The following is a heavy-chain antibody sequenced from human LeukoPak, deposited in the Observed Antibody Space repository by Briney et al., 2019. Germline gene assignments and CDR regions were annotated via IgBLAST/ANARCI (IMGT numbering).Heavy chain of an antibody. CDR3: ARDSSGYYDILTGDFDY. J-gene: IGHJ4*02. CDR1: GFTFSSYA. V-gene: IGHV3-30-3*01. CDR2: ISYDGSNK. Sequence: GGSLRLSCAASGFTFSSYAMHWVRQAPGKGLEWVAVISYDGSNKYYADSVKGRFTISRDNSKNTLYPQMNSLRAEDTAVYYCARDSSGYYDILTGDFDYWGQGTLVTVPS. D-gene: IGHD3-9*01.